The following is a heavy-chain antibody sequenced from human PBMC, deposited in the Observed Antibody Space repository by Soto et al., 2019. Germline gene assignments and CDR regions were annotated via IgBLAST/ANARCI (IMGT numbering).Heavy chain of an antibody. CDR1: GFTFSSYA. CDR2: ISSNGGST. CDR3: ARAPSSSWYDDY. Sequence: PGGSLRLSCAASGFTFSSYAMHWVRQAPGKGLEYVSAISSNGGSTYYANSVKGRFTISRDNSKNTLYLQMGSLRAEDMAVYYCARAPSSSWYDDYWGQGTLVTVSS. V-gene: IGHV3-64*01. D-gene: IGHD6-13*01. J-gene: IGHJ4*02.